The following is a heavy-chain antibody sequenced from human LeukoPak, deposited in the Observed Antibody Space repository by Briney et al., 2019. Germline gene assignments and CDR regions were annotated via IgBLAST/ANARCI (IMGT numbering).Heavy chain of an antibody. D-gene: IGHD6-19*01. J-gene: IGHJ5*02. Sequence: KPSETLSLTCTVSGGSISSSSYYWGWIRQPPGKGLEWIGSIYYSGSTYYNPSLKSRVTISVDTSKNQFSLKLSSVTAADTAVYYCARGLGRVAVAGTWFDPWGQGTLVTVSS. V-gene: IGHV4-39*01. CDR2: IYYSGST. CDR3: ARGLGRVAVAGTWFDP. CDR1: GGSISSSSYY.